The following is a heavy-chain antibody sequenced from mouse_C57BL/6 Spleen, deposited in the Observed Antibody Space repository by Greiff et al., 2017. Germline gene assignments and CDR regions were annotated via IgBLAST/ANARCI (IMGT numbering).Heavy chain of an antibody. J-gene: IGHJ4*01. Sequence: VQLQQPGAELVRPGSSVKLSCKASGYTFTSYWMHWVKQRPIQGLEWIGNIDPSDSETHYNQKFKGKATLTVDTSSSTAYMQLSSLTSEDSAVYYCARRLRGFYAMDYWGQGTSVTVSS. V-gene: IGHV1-52*01. D-gene: IGHD1-3*01. CDR1: GYTFTSYW. CDR2: IDPSDSET. CDR3: ARRLRGFYAMDY.